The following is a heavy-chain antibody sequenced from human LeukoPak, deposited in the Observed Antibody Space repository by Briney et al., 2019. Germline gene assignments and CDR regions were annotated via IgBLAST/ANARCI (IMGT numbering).Heavy chain of an antibody. V-gene: IGHV1-18*01. CDR1: GYTFISYR. D-gene: IGHD7-27*01. CDR2: ISPYNGST. J-gene: IGHJ4*02. CDR3: ARDAQTWGSFLYFDY. Sequence: VASVKVSCKASGYTFISYRISWVRQAPGRGPEWMGWISPYNGSTNYAQKFQGRVTMTTDTSTSTASMDLRTLGSDDTAVYYCARDAQTWGSFLYFDYWGQGTPVTVSS.